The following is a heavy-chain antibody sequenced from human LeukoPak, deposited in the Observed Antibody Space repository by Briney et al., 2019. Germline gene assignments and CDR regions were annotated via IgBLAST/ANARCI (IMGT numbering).Heavy chain of an antibody. D-gene: IGHD3-10*01. CDR2: MNPNSGNT. J-gene: IGHJ4*02. V-gene: IGHV1-8*02. CDR1: GGTFSSYA. CDR3: ARGLMVRGVINIGY. Sequence: GASVKVSCKASGGTFSSYAISWVRQATGQGLEWMGWMNPNSGNTGYAQKFQGRVTMTRNTSISTAYMELSSLRSEDTAVYYCARGLMVRGVINIGYWGQGTLVTDSS.